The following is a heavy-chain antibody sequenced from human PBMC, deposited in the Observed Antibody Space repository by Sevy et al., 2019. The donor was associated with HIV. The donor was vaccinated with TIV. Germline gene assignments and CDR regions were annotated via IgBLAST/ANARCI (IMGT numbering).Heavy chain of an antibody. CDR2: ISWNSGSI. Sequence: GGSLRLSCAASGFTFDDYAMHWVRQAPGKGLEWVSGISWNSGSIGYAGSVKGRFTISRDNAKNSLYLQMNSLRAEDTALYYCAKEKVVGGYYGMDVWGQGTTVTVSS. J-gene: IGHJ6*02. D-gene: IGHD2-15*01. CDR3: AKEKVVGGYYGMDV. V-gene: IGHV3-9*01. CDR1: GFTFDDYA.